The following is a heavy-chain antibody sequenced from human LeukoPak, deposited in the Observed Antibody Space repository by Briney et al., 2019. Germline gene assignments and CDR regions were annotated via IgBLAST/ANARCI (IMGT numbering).Heavy chain of an antibody. Sequence: SETLSLTCTVSGGSMSSSSYYWGWIRQPPGKGLEWIGSIYYSGSTYYNPSLKSRVTISVDTPKNQFSLKLSSVTAADTAAYYCAREAYCGGDCYSGDYWGQGTLVTVSS. V-gene: IGHV4-39*02. CDR1: GGSMSSSSYY. CDR2: IYYSGST. D-gene: IGHD2-21*02. J-gene: IGHJ4*02. CDR3: AREAYCGGDCYSGDY.